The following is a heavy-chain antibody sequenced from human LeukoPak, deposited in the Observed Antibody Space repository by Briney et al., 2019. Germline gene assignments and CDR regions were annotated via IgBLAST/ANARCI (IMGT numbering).Heavy chain of an antibody. V-gene: IGHV1-2*07. J-gene: IGHJ5*02. D-gene: IGHD2-21*02. CDR3: ARVRDFSNSPFNWFDA. CDR1: GYTFNHNY. Sequence: VASVTVSCKASGYTFNHNYIHWVRQAPGQGLEWMGWINPNNPATRTSHKFQGRVTMTSDSSISTVYLELNGLKADDTAVYFCARVRDFSNSPFNWFDAWGQGTLVTVSS. CDR2: INPNNPAT.